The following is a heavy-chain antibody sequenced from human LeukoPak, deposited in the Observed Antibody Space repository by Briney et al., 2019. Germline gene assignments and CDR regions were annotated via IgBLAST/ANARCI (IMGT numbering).Heavy chain of an antibody. D-gene: IGHD4-23*01. Sequence: SQTLSLTCAISGDSVSSNDAAWNWIRQSPSRGLEWLGRTYYRTKWYNDYAVSVKSRITITPDTFKNQFSLQLTSVTPEDTAVYYCARNSMFDYWGQGTLVTVSS. CDR2: TYYRTKWYN. J-gene: IGHJ4*02. CDR3: ARNSMFDY. CDR1: GDSVSSNDAA. V-gene: IGHV6-1*01.